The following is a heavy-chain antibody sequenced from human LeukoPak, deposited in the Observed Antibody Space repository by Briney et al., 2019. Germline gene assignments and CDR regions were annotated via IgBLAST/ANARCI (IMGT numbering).Heavy chain of an antibody. CDR3: ARSAGHCSNGICFTDYYMDV. D-gene: IGHD2-8*01. CDR1: GYSFTEHY. J-gene: IGHJ6*03. Sequence: ASVKVSCKASGYSFTEHYIYWVRQAPGQGLEWVGRINCNSGDANSAQKFQGRVTMTRDTSVSTAYMDLGSVTSDDTAVYFCARSAGHCSNGICFTDYYMDVWGRGTMVTVSS. V-gene: IGHV1-2*02. CDR2: INCNSGDA.